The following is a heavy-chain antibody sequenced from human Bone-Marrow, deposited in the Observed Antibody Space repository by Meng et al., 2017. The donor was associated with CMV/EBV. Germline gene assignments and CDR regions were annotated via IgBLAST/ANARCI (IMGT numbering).Heavy chain of an antibody. V-gene: IGHV3-21*01. CDR2: ISSSSSYI. CDR3: ARHYDFWSGYSSPAYGMDV. Sequence: GGSLRLSCAASGFTFSSYSMNWVRQAPGKGLEWVSSISSSSSYIYYADSVKGRFTISRDNAKNSLYLQMNSLRAEDTAVYYCARHYDFWSGYSSPAYGMDVWGQGTTVTGSS. J-gene: IGHJ6*02. CDR1: GFTFSSYS. D-gene: IGHD3-3*01.